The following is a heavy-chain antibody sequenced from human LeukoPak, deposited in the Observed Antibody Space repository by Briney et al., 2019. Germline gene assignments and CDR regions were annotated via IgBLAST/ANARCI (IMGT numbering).Heavy chain of an antibody. D-gene: IGHD4-17*01. Sequence: GGSLRLSCVGSGYTFSSNSMNWVRRAPGKGLEWVSSISTGSSYIYYADSVKGRFNISRDNAKNSLYLQMNSLRAEDTAVYYCARDTGSTTVTTSAFDIWGQGTMVTVSS. CDR1: GYTFSSNS. CDR2: ISTGSSYI. J-gene: IGHJ3*02. V-gene: IGHV3-21*01. CDR3: ARDTGSTTVTTSAFDI.